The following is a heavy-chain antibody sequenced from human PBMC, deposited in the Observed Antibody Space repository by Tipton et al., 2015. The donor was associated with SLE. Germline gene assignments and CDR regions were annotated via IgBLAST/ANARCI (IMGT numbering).Heavy chain of an antibody. J-gene: IGHJ4*02. CDR2: IYYSGST. D-gene: IGHD4-17*01. CDR3: AKDYNHDNADYN. Sequence: TLSLTCTVSGGSISSSSYYWGWIRQPPGKGLEWIGSIYYSGSTYYNPSLKSRVTISVDTSKNQFSLKLSSVTVADTAVYYCAKDYNHDNADYNWGLGTLVIVSS. CDR1: GGSISSSSYY. V-gene: IGHV4-39*07.